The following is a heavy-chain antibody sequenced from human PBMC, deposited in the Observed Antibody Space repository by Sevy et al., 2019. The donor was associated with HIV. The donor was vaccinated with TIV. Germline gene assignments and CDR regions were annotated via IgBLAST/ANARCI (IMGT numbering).Heavy chain of an antibody. J-gene: IGHJ4*02. CDR1: RYSFTAYY. V-gene: IGHV1-2*02. Sequence: ASVKVSCKTSRYSFTAYYIHWVRQAPGQGLEWMGWINPNSGGSGGTNYAQTFQGRVTMTSDTSISTAYMELTRLRSDDTAVYYCAREGLFSPGYYSDYWGQGTLVTVSS. D-gene: IGHD3-9*01. CDR3: AREGLFSPGYYSDY. CDR2: INPNSGGSGGT.